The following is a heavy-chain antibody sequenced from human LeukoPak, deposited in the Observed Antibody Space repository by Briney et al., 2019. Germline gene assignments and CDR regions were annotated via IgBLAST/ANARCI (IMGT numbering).Heavy chain of an antibody. V-gene: IGHV3-21*01. Sequence: GGSLRLSCAASGFTFSSYSMNWVRQAPGKGLEWVSSISSSSSYIYYADSVKGRFTISRDNAKNSLYLQMNSLRAEDTAVYYCASGIHIVASGIRDYWGQGTLVTVSS. CDR1: GFTFSSYS. J-gene: IGHJ4*02. CDR3: ASGIHIVASGIRDY. CDR2: ISSSSSYI. D-gene: IGHD6-13*01.